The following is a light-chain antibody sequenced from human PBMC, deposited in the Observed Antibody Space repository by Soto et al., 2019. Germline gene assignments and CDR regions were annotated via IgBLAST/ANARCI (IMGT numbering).Light chain of an antibody. Sequence: QPVLTQSSSASAFLGSSVKLTCTLNSGHSTDIIAWHQQQPGKAPRYLMKLEGRGIYNKGSGVPDRFSGSTSGADRYLTISNLQSEDEADYYCETWDKGELVFGGGTQLTVL. CDR2: LEGRGIY. J-gene: IGLJ2*01. V-gene: IGLV4-60*03. CDR1: SGHSTDI. CDR3: ETWDKGELV.